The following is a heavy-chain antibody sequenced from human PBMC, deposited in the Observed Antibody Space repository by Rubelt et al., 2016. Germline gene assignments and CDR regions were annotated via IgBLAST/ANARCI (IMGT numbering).Heavy chain of an antibody. CDR3: ATDRGGSDLDWYFDL. J-gene: IGHJ2*01. V-gene: IGHV3-23*01. CDR2: IGGSGGST. Sequence: QATGEGLEWVSFIGGSGGSTNYADSVKGRFTISRDNSKNTLYMQMNSLRAEDTAVYYCATDRGGSDLDWYFDLWGRGTLVTVSS. D-gene: IGHD1-26*01.